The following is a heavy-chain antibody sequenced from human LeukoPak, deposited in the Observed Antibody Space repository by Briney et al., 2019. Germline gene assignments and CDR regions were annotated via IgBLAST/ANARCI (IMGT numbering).Heavy chain of an antibody. J-gene: IGHJ2*01. Sequence: GASVKVSCKASGYTFINYGFTWERQAPGQGLERMGWISGYNGNTNYLQKFQGRVTMTTDTSTNTVYMELRSLSSDDTAVYYCARVSTNSRVGGYDPQWYFDLWGRGTLVTVSS. CDR2: ISGYNGNT. D-gene: IGHD5-12*01. CDR3: ARVSTNSRVGGYDPQWYFDL. V-gene: IGHV1-18*04. CDR1: GYTFINYG.